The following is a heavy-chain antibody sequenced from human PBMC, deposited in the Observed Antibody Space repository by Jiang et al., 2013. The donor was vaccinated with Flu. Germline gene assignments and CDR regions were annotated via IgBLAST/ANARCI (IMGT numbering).Heavy chain of an antibody. CDR3: ARGPLSYGSGTEFDY. J-gene: IGHJ4*02. CDR2: IYYSGST. V-gene: IGHV4-59*13. Sequence: GSGLVKPSETLSLTCTVSGGSISSYYWSWIRQPPGKGLEWIGYIYYSGSTNYNPSLKSRVTISVDTSKNQFSLKLSSVTAADTAVYYCARGPLSYGSGTEFDYWGQGTLVTVSS. CDR1: GGSISSYY. D-gene: IGHD3-10*01.